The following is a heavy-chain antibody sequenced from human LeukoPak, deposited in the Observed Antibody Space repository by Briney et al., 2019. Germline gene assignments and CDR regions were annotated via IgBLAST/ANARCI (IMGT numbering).Heavy chain of an antibody. CDR3: ARDGGTGIPFDY. CDR2: IKQDGSEK. V-gene: IGHV3-7*01. D-gene: IGHD1-1*01. Sequence: GGSLRLSCAASGFTFSRYWMSWVRQAPGKGLEWVANIKQDGSEKYYVDSVKGRFTISRGNAKNSLYLQMNSLRAEDTAVYYCARDGGTGIPFDYWGQGTLVTVST. J-gene: IGHJ4*02. CDR1: GFTFSRYW.